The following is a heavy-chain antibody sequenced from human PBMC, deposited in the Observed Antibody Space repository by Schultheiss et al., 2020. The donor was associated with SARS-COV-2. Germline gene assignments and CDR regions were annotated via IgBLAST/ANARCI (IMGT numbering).Heavy chain of an antibody. D-gene: IGHD3-10*01. CDR1: GGSFSGYY. Sequence: SQTLSLTCAVYGGSFSGYYWSWIRQHPGKGLEWIGYIYYSGSTYYNPSLKSRVTISVDTSKNQFSLKLSSVTAADTAVYYCAREKGVLWFGEYYFDYWGQGTLVTVSS. J-gene: IGHJ4*02. CDR2: IYYSGST. V-gene: IGHV4-31*11. CDR3: AREKGVLWFGEYYFDY.